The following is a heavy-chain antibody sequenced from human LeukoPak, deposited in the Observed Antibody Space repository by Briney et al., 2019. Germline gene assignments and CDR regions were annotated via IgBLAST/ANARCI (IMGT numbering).Heavy chain of an antibody. CDR1: GYTSSSYG. Sequence: ASVKVSCKSSGYTSSSYGISWMRQAPGQGLKWMGWISTYNGNTNYAQKFHGRVTMTTDTSTSTAYMELRSLRSDDTAIYYCARDVPGSIGTTARFDPWGQGTLVTVSS. V-gene: IGHV1-18*01. J-gene: IGHJ5*02. CDR2: ISTYNGNT. D-gene: IGHD1-1*01. CDR3: ARDVPGSIGTTARFDP.